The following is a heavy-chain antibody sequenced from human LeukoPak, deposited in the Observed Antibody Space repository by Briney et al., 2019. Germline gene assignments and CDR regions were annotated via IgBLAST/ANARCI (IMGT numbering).Heavy chain of an antibody. Sequence: GGSLRLSCAASGFTQSNYAIRGLRQTPGKGLQWLSVISGSGRTTAYADSVKGRFTISRDNTRNFLYLEMDSLRVEATAVYYSSGDFNWLLFDYWGQGALVTVSS. CDR2: ISGSGRTT. CDR3: SGDFNWLLFDY. CDR1: GFTQSNYA. D-gene: IGHD3-9*01. J-gene: IGHJ4*02. V-gene: IGHV3-23*01.